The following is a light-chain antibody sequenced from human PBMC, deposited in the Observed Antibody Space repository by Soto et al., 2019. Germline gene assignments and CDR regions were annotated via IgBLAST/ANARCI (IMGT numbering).Light chain of an antibody. Sequence: QSALTQPGSVSGSPGQSITISCTGTSSDVGAFNYVSWFQQHPGKVPKLMIYEVSIRPSGVSARFSASKSGNTASLTISGLQDEDEADYYCSSYTTSSSHVVFGGGTKLTVL. V-gene: IGLV2-14*01. J-gene: IGLJ2*01. CDR1: SSDVGAFNY. CDR2: EVS. CDR3: SSYTTSSSHVV.